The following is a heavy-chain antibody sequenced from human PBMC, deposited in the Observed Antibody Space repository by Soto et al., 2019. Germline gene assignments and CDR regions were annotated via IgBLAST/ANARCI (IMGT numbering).Heavy chain of an antibody. CDR1: GFTFSSYD. CDR3: ARGRGQQLGYYYYYYGMDV. CDR2: IGTAGDP. J-gene: IGHJ6*02. V-gene: IGHV3-13*05. Sequence: PGGSLRLSCAASGFTFSSYDMHWVRQATGKGLEWVSAIGTAGDPYYPGSVKGRFTISRENAKNSSYLQMNSLRAGDTAVYYCARGRGQQLGYYYYYYGMDVWGQGTTVTVSS. D-gene: IGHD6-13*01.